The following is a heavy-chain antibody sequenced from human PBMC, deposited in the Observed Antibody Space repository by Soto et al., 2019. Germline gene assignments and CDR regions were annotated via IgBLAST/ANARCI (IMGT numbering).Heavy chain of an antibody. V-gene: IGHV3-30*03. Sequence: GGSLRLSCAASGFTFSTYGMHWVRQAPGKGLEWVAVISYDGTKQYYGDSVKGHVTISADKSISTAYLQWSSLKASDTAMYYCAGLQAAAGDNDLTFDYWGQGTLVTVSS. CDR3: AGLQAAAGDNDLTFDY. D-gene: IGHD6-13*01. CDR2: ISYDGTKQ. J-gene: IGHJ4*02. CDR1: GFTFSTYG.